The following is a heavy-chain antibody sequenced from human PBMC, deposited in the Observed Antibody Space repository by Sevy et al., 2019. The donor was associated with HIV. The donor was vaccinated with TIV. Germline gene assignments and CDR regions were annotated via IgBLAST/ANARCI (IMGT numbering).Heavy chain of an antibody. J-gene: IGHJ4*01. CDR2: VSHSGSA. Sequence: SETLSLTCVVSGDSIRMGYYWAWIRQPPGKGPEWVGTVSHSGSAYYNPSLKSRLTISVDTSKNRFSLNLTSVTAADRAVYYCARRSAGSYFDSWGHGALVTVSS. CDR1: GDSIRMGYY. D-gene: IGHD6-6*01. V-gene: IGHV4-38-2*01. CDR3: ARRSAGSYFDS.